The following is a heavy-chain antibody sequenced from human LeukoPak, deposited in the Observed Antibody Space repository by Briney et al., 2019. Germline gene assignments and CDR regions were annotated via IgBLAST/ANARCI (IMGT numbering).Heavy chain of an antibody. CDR2: INPSGGST. Sequence: GASVKVSCKTSGYSFINYYIHWVRQAPGQGLEWMGIINPSGGSTSYAQKFQGRVTMTRDMSTSTVYMELSSLRSEDTAVYYCARYTISYSSGWYPPYAFDIWGQGTMVTVSS. D-gene: IGHD6-19*01. V-gene: IGHV1-46*01. J-gene: IGHJ3*02. CDR1: GYSFINYY. CDR3: ARYTISYSSGWYPPYAFDI.